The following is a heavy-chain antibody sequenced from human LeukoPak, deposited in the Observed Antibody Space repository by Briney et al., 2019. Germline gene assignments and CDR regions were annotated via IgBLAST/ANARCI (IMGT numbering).Heavy chain of an antibody. J-gene: IGHJ6*03. V-gene: IGHV4-34*01. CDR3: ARGSVDTAMAYYYYYYMDV. Sequence: SETLSLTCTVYGGSFSGYYWSWIRQPPGKGLEWIGEINHSGSTNYNPSLKSRVTISVDTSKNQFSLKLSSVTAADTAVYYCARGSVDTAMAYYYYYYMDVWGKGTTVTVSS. CDR1: GGSFSGYY. D-gene: IGHD5-18*01. CDR2: INHSGST.